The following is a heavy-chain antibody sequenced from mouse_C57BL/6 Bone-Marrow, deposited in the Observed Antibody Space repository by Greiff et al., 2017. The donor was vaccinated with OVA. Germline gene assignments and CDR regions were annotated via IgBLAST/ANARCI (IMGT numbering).Heavy chain of an antibody. CDR3: ARRSPLTTVVDYFDY. J-gene: IGHJ2*01. D-gene: IGHD1-1*01. Sequence: EVQLQQSGPELVKPGASVKISCKASGYTFTDYYMNWVKQSHGKSLDWIGDINPNNGGTSYNQKFKGKATLTVDKSSSTAYMELRSLTSEDSAVYYCARRSPLTTVVDYFDYWGQGTTLTVSS. CDR2: INPNNGGT. CDR1: GYTFTDYY. V-gene: IGHV1-26*01.